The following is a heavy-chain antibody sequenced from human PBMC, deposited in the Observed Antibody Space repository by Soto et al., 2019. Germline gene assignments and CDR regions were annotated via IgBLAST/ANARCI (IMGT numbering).Heavy chain of an antibody. CDR3: AKGRYGDY. D-gene: IGHD1-1*01. CDR2: ISAHNGNT. V-gene: IGHV1-18*01. J-gene: IGHJ4*02. CDR1: GYAFTTYG. Sequence: QVHLVQSGAEVKKPGASVKVSCKGSGYAFTTYGITWVRQAPGQGLEWMGWISAHNGNTNYAQKLQGRVTVTRDTSTSTAYMELRSLRSDDTAVYYCAKGRYGDYWGQGALVTVSS.